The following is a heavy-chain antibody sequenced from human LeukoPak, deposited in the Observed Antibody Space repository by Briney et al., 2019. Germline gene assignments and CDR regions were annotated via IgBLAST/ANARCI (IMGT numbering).Heavy chain of an antibody. CDR2: INHSGST. CDR1: GGSFSDYY. V-gene: IGHV4-34*01. CDR3: ARGQLIAEVPDAFDI. J-gene: IGHJ3*02. D-gene: IGHD5-24*01. Sequence: PSETLSLTCAVDGGSFSDYYWSWIRQPPGKGLEWIGEINHSGSTNYNPSLKSRVTISVDTSKNQFSLKLSSVTAADTAVYYCARGQLIAEVPDAFDIWGQGTMVTVSS.